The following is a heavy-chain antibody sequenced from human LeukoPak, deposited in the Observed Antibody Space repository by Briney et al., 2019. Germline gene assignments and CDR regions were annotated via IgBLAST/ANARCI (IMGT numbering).Heavy chain of an antibody. CDR3: ARGLPEDYDYVWGSYRRMGTDY. D-gene: IGHD3-16*02. Sequence: GGSLRLSCAASGFTFSNAWMSWVRQAPGKGLEWVANIKQDGSEKYYVDSVKGRFTISRDNAKNSLYLQMNSLRAEDTAVYYCARGLPEDYDYVWGSYRRMGTDYWGQGTLVTVSS. J-gene: IGHJ4*02. V-gene: IGHV3-7*01. CDR1: GFTFSNAW. CDR2: IKQDGSEK.